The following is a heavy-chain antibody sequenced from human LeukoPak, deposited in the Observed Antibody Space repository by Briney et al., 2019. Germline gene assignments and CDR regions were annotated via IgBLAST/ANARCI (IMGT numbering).Heavy chain of an antibody. V-gene: IGHV1-2*02. CDR2: INPNSGGT. D-gene: IGHD1-1*01. J-gene: IGHJ5*02. CDR1: GGTFSSYA. CDR3: ARGGRVRNWFDP. Sequence: ASVKVSCKASGGTFSSYAISWVRQAPGQGLEWMGWINPNSGGTNYAQKFQGRVTMTRDTSISTAYMELSRLRSDDTAVYYCARGGRVRNWFDPWGQGTLVTVSS.